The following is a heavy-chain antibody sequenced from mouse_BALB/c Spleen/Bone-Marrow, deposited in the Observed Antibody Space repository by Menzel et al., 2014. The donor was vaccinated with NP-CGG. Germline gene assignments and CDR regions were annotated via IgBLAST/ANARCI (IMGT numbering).Heavy chain of an antibody. CDR3: TRSETGPFAY. CDR1: GYTFTDYE. CDR2: IDPETGGT. D-gene: IGHD4-1*01. V-gene: IGHV1-15*01. J-gene: IGHJ3*01. Sequence: LQESGAELVRPGASVTLSCKASGYTFTDYEMHWVKQTPVHGLEWIGAIDPETGGTAYNRKFKGKATLTADKSSSTAYMELRSLTSEDSAVYYCTRSETGPFAYWGQGTLVTVSA.